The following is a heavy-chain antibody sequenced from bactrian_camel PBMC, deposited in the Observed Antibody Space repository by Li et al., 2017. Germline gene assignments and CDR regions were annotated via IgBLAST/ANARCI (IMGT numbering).Heavy chain of an antibody. J-gene: IGHJ4*01. V-gene: IGHV3S6*01. D-gene: IGHD2*01. CDR2: IDTDGST. Sequence: HVQLVESGGGSVQSGGSLTLSCTASGYTYRNLCLAWFRQAPGKGREEVASIDTDGSTQYANSVKGRFTISKDNAKNTVYLQMNGLKPEDTAMYSCAACSSCSGGYCDATKVQEYVYLGQGTQVTVS. CDR3: AACSSCSGGYCDATKVQEYVY. CDR1: GYTYRNLC.